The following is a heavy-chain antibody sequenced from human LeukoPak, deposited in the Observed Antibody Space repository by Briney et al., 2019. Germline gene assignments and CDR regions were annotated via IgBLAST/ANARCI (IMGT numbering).Heavy chain of an antibody. CDR3: ARGGAAREYYFDY. D-gene: IGHD3-10*01. CDR1: GYTFTSYG. CDR2: IIPIFGTA. V-gene: IGHV1-69*05. J-gene: IGHJ4*02. Sequence: SVKVSCRASGYTFTSYGISWVRQAPGQGLEWMGGIIPIFGTANYAQKFQGRVTITTDESTSTAYMELSSLRSEDTAVYYCARGGAAREYYFDYWGQGTLVTVSS.